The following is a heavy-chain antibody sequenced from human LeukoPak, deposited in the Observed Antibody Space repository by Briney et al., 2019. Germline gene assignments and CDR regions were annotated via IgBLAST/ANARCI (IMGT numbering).Heavy chain of an antibody. CDR1: GGSVTTNY. CDR3: ARGNAN. CDR2: ISYNGST. Sequence: AESLTLSCAASGGSVTTNYISWVRQPPGKGLEWIGYISYNGSTNYNPSLKGRVTISLDTSKNQFFLKLSSVAAADTALYYCARGNANWGQGTLVTVSS. J-gene: IGHJ4*02. V-gene: IGHV4-59*02.